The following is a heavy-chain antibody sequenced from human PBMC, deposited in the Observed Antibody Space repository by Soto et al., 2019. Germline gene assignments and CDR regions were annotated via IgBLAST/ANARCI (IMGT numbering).Heavy chain of an antibody. CDR3: ARDPWAADY. D-gene: IGHD3-16*01. CDR2: IYSGGST. CDR1: GFTVSTKY. V-gene: IGHV3-66*01. Sequence: EVQLVESGVGLVQPGGSLRLSCAASGFTVSTKYMSWVRQAPGKGLEWVSVIYSGGSTFYADSVRGRFTISRDNSKNTVNLQMNSLRAEDTAVYYCARDPWAADYWGQGTLVTVSS. J-gene: IGHJ4*02.